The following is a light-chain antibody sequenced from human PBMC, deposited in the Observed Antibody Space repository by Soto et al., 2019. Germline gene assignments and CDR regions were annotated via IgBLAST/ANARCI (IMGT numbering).Light chain of an antibody. J-gene: IGKJ1*01. CDR1: QSVSSFY. CDR2: GAS. V-gene: IGKV3-20*01. Sequence: EIVLTQSPGTLSLSPGERDTLSCRASQSVSSFYLAWYQQRAGQAPRLLISGASTRTTGIPDRFSGSGSGTDFTLTISRLEPEDFAVYYCQQYGSWPRTFGQGTKVEIK. CDR3: QQYGSWPRT.